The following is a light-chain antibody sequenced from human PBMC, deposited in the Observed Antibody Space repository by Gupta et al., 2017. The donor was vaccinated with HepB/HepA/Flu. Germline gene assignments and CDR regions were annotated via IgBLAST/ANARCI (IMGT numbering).Light chain of an antibody. V-gene: IGKV1-5*03. J-gene: IGKJ2*01. CDR2: KAS. CDR3: QQYDSYPYT. CDR1: QSISSW. Sequence: DIQMTQSPSTLSASVGDRVTITCRASQSISSWLAWYQQIPGKAPKLLIYKASGLESGVPSRFSGSGSGTEFTLTICSLQPDDFATYYCQQYDSYPYTFGQGTKLEIK.